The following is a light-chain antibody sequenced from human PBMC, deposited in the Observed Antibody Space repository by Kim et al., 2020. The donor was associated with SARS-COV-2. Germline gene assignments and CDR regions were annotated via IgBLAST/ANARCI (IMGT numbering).Light chain of an antibody. J-gene: IGKJ4*01. V-gene: IGKV3-20*01. Sequence: SPGERATLSCRASQSIISSYLAWYQQKPGQAPRLVIYAASSRATGIPDRFSGSGSGTDFTLIITRLEPEDFAVYYCQQYSSSPLTFGGGTKVDIK. CDR1: QSIISSY. CDR3: QQYSSSPLT. CDR2: AAS.